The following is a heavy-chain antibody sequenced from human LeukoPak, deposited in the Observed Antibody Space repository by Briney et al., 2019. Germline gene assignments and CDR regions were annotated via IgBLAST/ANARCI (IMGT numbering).Heavy chain of an antibody. CDR2: IRYDGSNK. D-gene: IGHD5-24*01. CDR3: AKDNSGDGYNAYFDY. CDR1: GFTFSSYG. V-gene: IGHV3-30*02. Sequence: GGSLRLSCAASGFTFSSYGMHWVRQAPGKGLEWVAFIRYDGSNKYYADSVKGRFTISRDNSKNTLYLQMNSLRAEDTAVHYCAKDNSGDGYNAYFDYWGQGTLVTVSS. J-gene: IGHJ4*02.